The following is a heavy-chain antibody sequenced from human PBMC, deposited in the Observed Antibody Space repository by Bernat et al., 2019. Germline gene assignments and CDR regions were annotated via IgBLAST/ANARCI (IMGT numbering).Heavy chain of an antibody. V-gene: IGHV3-30*18. Sequence: QVQLVESGGGVVQPGRSLRLSCAASGFTFSSYGMQWVRQAPGKGPEWVAVISDDGSTKHYAESVNGRFTVSRDNSKNTLYLQVNSLRAEDTAVYYCAKEKGGNYMPLDYWGQGTMVTVSS. J-gene: IGHJ4*02. CDR2: ISDDGSTK. CDR1: GFTFSSYG. CDR3: AKEKGGNYMPLDY. D-gene: IGHD2-21*02.